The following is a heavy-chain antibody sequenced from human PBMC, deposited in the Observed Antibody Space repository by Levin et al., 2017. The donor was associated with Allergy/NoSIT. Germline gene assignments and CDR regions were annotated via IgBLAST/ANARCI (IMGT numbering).Heavy chain of an antibody. V-gene: IGHV4-59*01. J-gene: IGHJ4*02. CDR1: GDSISSFF. Sequence: PSETLSLTCTVSGDSISSFFWSWIRQPPGKGLEWIGYMSFSGSTNFNPSLKSRVTISVDTSKNQFSLRLSSVTAADTAVYYCARATRSSLIYYFDYWGPGTLVTVSS. CDR3: ARATRSSLIYYFDY. D-gene: IGHD5-12*01. CDR2: MSFSGST.